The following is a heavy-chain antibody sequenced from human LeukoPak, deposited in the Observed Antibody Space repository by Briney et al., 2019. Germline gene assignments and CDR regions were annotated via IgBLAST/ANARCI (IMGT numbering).Heavy chain of an antibody. Sequence: GGSLRLSCAASGFTLSNALLSWVRQAPGKGLEWVGRIKSKTDGGTTDYAAPVKGRFTISRDDSKNTLYLQMDSLKTEDTAVYYCTTSDYYDYVWGSYRSFDYWGQGTLVTVSS. J-gene: IGHJ4*02. CDR3: TTSDYYDYVWGSYRSFDY. CDR1: GFTLSNAL. CDR2: IKSKTDGGTT. V-gene: IGHV3-15*01. D-gene: IGHD3-16*02.